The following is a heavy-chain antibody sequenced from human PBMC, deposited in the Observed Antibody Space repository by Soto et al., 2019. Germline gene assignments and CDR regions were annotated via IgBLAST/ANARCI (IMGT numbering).Heavy chain of an antibody. Sequence: EVQLLESGGGLVQPGGSLRLSCAASGFTFWTYGMSWVRQAPGKGLEWLSSISNHGGTTYYADAVRGRCTISRDNSKYTLYLQMNSLRAEDTAVYYCAQGASVVRSESWGQGTLGTVSS. D-gene: IGHD2-15*01. J-gene: IGHJ4*02. CDR1: GFTFWTYG. CDR3: AQGASVVRSES. CDR2: ISNHGGTT. V-gene: IGHV3-23*01.